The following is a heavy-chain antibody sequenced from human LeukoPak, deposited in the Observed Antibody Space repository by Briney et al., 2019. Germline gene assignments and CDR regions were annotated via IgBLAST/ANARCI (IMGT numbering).Heavy chain of an antibody. CDR1: GFTFSTYW. Sequence: GGSLRLSCAASGFTFSTYWMHWVRQAPGKGLVWVSRINSDGSRTTYADSVKGRFTISRDNAKNTLYLQTNSLRTEDTAVYYCARPETQYSSGLDGFDIWGQGTMVTVSS. J-gene: IGHJ3*02. CDR2: INSDGSRT. D-gene: IGHD6-19*01. V-gene: IGHV3-74*01. CDR3: ARPETQYSSGLDGFDI.